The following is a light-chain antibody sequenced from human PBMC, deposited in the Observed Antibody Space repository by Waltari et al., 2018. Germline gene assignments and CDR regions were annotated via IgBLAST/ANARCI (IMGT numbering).Light chain of an antibody. V-gene: IGKV1-39*01. J-gene: IGKJ2*03. Sequence: DIQMTQSPSSLSASVGDRVTITRRASQSISSYLNWYQQKPGKAPKLLIYAASSLQSGVPSRCSGSGSGTDFTLTISSLQPEDFATYYCQQSYSTPPYSFGQGTKLEIK. CDR2: AAS. CDR3: QQSYSTPPYS. CDR1: QSISSY.